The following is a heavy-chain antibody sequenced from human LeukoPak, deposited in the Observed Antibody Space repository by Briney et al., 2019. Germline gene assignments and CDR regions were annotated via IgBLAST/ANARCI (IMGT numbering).Heavy chain of an antibody. CDR2: IRYDGSNK. CDR1: GFTFSSYG. J-gene: IGHJ6*03. CDR3: AKDGSNSYGPKIRYYYYYMDV. V-gene: IGHV3-30*02. Sequence: GGSLRLSFAASGFTFSSYGMHWVRQAPGKGLEWVAFIRYDGSNKYYADSVKGRFTISRDNSKNTLYLQMNSLRAEDTAVYYCAKDGSNSYGPKIRYYYYYMDVWGKGTTVTISS. D-gene: IGHD5-18*01.